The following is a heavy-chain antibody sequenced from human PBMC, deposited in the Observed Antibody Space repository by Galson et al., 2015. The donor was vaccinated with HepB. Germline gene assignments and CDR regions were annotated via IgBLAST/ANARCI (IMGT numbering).Heavy chain of an antibody. CDR1: GSTFSSYL. D-gene: IGHD5-12*01. CDR2: INGDWSST. V-gene: IGHV3-74*01. CDR3: ARAELTDIVATTTDY. Sequence: SLRLSCAASGSTFSSYLMHWLRQAPWKGLVWFSRINGDWSSTNYADSLQGRFTISRDNAKNTPYLQMNRRRAEDTAVYYCARAELTDIVATTTDYWGQGTLDPVSS. J-gene: IGHJ4*02.